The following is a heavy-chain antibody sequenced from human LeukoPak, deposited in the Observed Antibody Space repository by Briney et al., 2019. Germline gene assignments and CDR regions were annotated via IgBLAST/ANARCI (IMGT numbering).Heavy chain of an antibody. CDR1: GFTFSDSY. CDR2: ISSTSSHT. V-gene: IGHV3-11*06. Sequence: GGSLRLSCAASGFTFSDSYMSWIRQAAGKRLEWVSYISSTSSHTNYADSVKGRFTVSRDNAKNSLYLQMNSLRDEDTAVYYCARNPAGIGDYWGQGTLVTVSS. J-gene: IGHJ4*02. D-gene: IGHD1-26*01. CDR3: ARNPAGIGDY.